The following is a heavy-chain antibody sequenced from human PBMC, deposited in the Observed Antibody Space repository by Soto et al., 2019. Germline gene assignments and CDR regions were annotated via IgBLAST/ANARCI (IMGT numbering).Heavy chain of an antibody. D-gene: IGHD5-18*01. J-gene: IGHJ3*02. Sequence: SETLSLTCTVSGGSISSSSYYWGWIRQPPGKGLEWIGSIYYSGSTYYNPSLKSRVTISVDTSKNQFSLKLSSVTAADTAVYYCARLRGYSYGHHDAFHIWGQGTMVTGSS. V-gene: IGHV4-39*01. CDR1: GGSISSSSYY. CDR2: IYYSGST. CDR3: ARLRGYSYGHHDAFHI.